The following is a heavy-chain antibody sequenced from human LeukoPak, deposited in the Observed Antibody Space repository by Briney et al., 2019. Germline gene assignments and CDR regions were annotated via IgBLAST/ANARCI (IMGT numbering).Heavy chain of an antibody. CDR3: ARSLVQLERTGAAFDI. Sequence: GGSLRLSCAASGFTFSSYAMHWVRQAPGKGLEWVAVIWYDGSNKYYADSVKGRFTISRDNSKNTLYLQMNSLRAEDTAVYYCARSLVQLERTGAAFDIWGQGTMVTVSS. V-gene: IGHV3-33*08. D-gene: IGHD1-1*01. J-gene: IGHJ3*02. CDR2: IWYDGSNK. CDR1: GFTFSSYA.